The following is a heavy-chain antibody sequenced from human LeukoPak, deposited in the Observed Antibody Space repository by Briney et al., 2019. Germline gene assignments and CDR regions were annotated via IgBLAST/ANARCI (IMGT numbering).Heavy chain of an antibody. CDR1: GFTFSNHG. D-gene: IGHD3-10*01. CDR2: IRYDGTDK. J-gene: IGHJ3*02. V-gene: IGHV3-30*02. CDR3: AKAYGSGTLRDAFDI. Sequence: GGSLRLSCAASGFTFSNHGMHWVRQAPGKGLEWVAFIRYDGTDKYYADSVKGRFTISRDNSKNTLYLQMNSLRAEDTAVYYCAKAYGSGTLRDAFDIWGQGTMVTVSS.